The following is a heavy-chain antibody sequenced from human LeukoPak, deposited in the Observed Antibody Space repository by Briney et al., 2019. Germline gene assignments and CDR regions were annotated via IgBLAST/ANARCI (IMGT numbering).Heavy chain of an antibody. CDR1: GFPFTNAW. CDR3: TPDLMDV. V-gene: IGHV3-15*01. Sequence: GGSLRLSCVVSGFPFTNAWMSWVRQAPGKGLEWVGRIKSKTDGGTADYAAPVRGRFTMWRDDARSTLYLQMNSLQTEDTAVYYCTPDLMDVWGKGTTVTVSS. J-gene: IGHJ6*03. CDR2: IKSKTDGGTA.